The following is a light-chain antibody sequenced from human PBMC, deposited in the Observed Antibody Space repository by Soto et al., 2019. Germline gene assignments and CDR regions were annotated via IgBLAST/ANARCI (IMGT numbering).Light chain of an antibody. CDR2: EVT. J-gene: IGLJ1*01. CDR1: SSNIGNNY. CDR3: CSYTTSSTRV. Sequence: QSVLTQPPSVSAAPGQKVTISCSGSSSNIGNNYVSWYQQLPGKVPKLIIYEVTNRPSGVSNRFSGSKSGNTASLTISGLQAEDEADYYCCSYTTSSTRVFGSGTKLTVL. V-gene: IGLV2-14*01.